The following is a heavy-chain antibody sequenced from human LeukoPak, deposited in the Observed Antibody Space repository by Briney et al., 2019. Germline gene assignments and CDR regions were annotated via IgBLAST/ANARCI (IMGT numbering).Heavy chain of an antibody. CDR1: GYTFTGDY. J-gene: IGHJ3*02. CDR2: INPNSGGT. V-gene: IGHV1-2*02. CDR3: ARGGGGYSGYGDGFDI. D-gene: IGHD5-12*01. Sequence: GASVKVSCKASGYTFTGDYMHWVRQAPGQGLEWMGWINPNSGGTNYAQKFQGRATMTRDTSISTVYMELSRLRSDDTAVYFCARGGGGYSGYGDGFDIWGQGTMVTVSS.